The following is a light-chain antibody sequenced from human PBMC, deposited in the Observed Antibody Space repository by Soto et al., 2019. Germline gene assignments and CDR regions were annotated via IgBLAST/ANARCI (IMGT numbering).Light chain of an antibody. CDR3: ASWDDSLNGPV. Sequence: QSVLTQPPSASGTPGQRVPISCSGSSSNVAANPVNWYQHVPTTAPQLLIFTNTQRASGVPDRFSGSKSGTSASLAISGLQSEDESDYYCASWDDSLNGPVFGTGTKGTVL. CDR2: TNT. CDR1: SSNVAANP. J-gene: IGLJ1*01. V-gene: IGLV1-44*01.